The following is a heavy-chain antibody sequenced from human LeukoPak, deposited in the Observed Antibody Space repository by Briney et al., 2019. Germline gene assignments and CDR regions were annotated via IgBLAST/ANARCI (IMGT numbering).Heavy chain of an antibody. CDR3: ACGYSYGHEDY. V-gene: IGHV3-53*01. J-gene: IGHJ4*02. D-gene: IGHD5-18*01. CDR1: GFAVSANY. CDR2: IYSGGST. Sequence: PGGSLRLSCAASGFAVSANYMSWVRQAPGKGLEWVSVIYSGGSTYYADSVKGRFTISRDNSKNTLYLQMNSLRAEDMAVYYCACGYSYGHEDYWGQGTLVTVSS.